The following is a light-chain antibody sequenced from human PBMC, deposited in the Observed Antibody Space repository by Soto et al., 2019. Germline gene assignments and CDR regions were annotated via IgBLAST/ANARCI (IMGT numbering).Light chain of an antibody. CDR3: QQYNTYYT. J-gene: IGKJ3*01. Sequence: DIQMTRSPSTLSASVLNRFTITCRASQSIYTWLAWYQQKPGKAPKFLIYKASNLESGVPSRFSGSGSGTEFTLTISSLQPDYFATYYCQQYNTYYTFCPGTKVDIK. V-gene: IGKV1-5*03. CDR1: QSIYTW. CDR2: KAS.